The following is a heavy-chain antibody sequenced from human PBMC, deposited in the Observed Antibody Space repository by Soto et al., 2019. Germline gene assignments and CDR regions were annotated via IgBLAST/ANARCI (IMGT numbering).Heavy chain of an antibody. CDR1: GFTFSSYD. J-gene: IGHJ6*02. V-gene: IGHV3-13*04. CDR2: IGTAGDT. Sequence: VQLVESGGGLVQPGGSLRLSCAASGFTFSSYDMHWVRQATGKGLEWVSAIGTAGDTYYPGSVKGRFTISRENAKNSLYLQMNSLRAGDTAVYDCARGYSGSYGMDVWGQGTTVTVSS. D-gene: IGHD1-26*01. CDR3: ARGYSGSYGMDV.